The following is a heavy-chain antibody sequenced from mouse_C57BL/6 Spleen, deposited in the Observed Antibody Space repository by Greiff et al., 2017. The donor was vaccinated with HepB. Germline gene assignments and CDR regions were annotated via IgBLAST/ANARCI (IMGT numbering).Heavy chain of an antibody. CDR1: GFTFSDYY. CDR2: INYDGSST. J-gene: IGHJ2*01. V-gene: IGHV5-16*01. CDR3: ARDKDGTYSFDY. D-gene: IGHD2-1*01. Sequence: EVKLVESEGGLVQPGSSMKLSCTASGFTFSDYYMAWVRQVPEKGLEWVANINYDGSSTYYLDSLKSRFIISRGNAKNILYLQMSSLKSEDTATYYCARDKDGTYSFDYWGQGTTLTVSS.